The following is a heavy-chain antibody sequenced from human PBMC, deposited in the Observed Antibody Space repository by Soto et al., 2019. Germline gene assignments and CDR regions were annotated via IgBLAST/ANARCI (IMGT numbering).Heavy chain of an antibody. V-gene: IGHV1-18*04. CDR1: NYTFTSYG. CDR3: ARGGIYITSRRWFDP. J-gene: IGHJ5*02. D-gene: IGHD2-2*01. Sequence: ASVKVSCKASNYTFTSYGVHWVRQAPGQGLEWMGWISAFNGNTNYAPKLQDRVTMTTDTSTSTAYMELRSLRPDDTAVYFCARGGIYITSRRWFDPWGQGTLVTVYS. CDR2: ISAFNGNT.